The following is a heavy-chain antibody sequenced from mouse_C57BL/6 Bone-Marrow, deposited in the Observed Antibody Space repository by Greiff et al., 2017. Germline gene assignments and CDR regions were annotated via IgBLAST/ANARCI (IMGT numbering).Heavy chain of an antibody. J-gene: IGHJ3*01. CDR2: ISNGGGST. V-gene: IGHV5-12*01. CDR1: GFTFSDYY. CDR3: ARQVPFAY. Sequence: DVKLVESGGGLVQPGGSLKLSCAASGFTFSDYYMYWVRQTPEKRLEWVAYISNGGGSTYYPDTVKGRFTISRDNAKNTLYLQMSRLKSEDTAMYYCARQVPFAYWGQGTLVTVSA.